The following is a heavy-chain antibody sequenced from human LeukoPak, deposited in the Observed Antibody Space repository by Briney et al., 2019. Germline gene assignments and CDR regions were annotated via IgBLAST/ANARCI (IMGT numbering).Heavy chain of an antibody. J-gene: IGHJ2*01. CDR3: ARLLQLWPRYFDL. D-gene: IGHD5-18*01. Sequence: SETLSLTCTVSGGSISSYYWSWIRQPPGKGLEWIGYIYYGGSTNYNPSLKSRVTISVDTSKNQFSLKLSSVTAADTAVYYCARLLQLWPRYFDLWGRGTLVTVSS. CDR2: IYYGGST. V-gene: IGHV4-59*08. CDR1: GGSISSYY.